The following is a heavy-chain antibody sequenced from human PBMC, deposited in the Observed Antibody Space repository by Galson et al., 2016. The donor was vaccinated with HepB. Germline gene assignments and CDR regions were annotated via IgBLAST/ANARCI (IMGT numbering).Heavy chain of an antibody. J-gene: IGHJ4*02. V-gene: IGHV3-7*01. Sequence: SLRLSCAASGFIFSSYWMSWVRQAPGKGLEWVANIKQDGIERNYVDSVKGRFTISRDNAKNSLYMHMNSLRAEDTAVYYCAREAALWHDWPLYYFDNWGQGILVTVSS. CDR1: GFIFSSYW. CDR2: IKQDGIER. D-gene: IGHD2-21*01. CDR3: AREAALWHDWPLYYFDN.